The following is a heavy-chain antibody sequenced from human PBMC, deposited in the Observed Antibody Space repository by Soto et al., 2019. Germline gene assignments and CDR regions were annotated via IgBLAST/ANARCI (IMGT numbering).Heavy chain of an antibody. V-gene: IGHV3-73*01. CDR3: TTRRAAPHTPYYFNY. D-gene: IGHD2-15*01. CDR1: GLTFSDSA. J-gene: IGHJ4*03. CDR2: IRSRDYNYAT. Sequence: GGSLRLSCSASGLTFSDSAIHWVRQTSGKGLEWVGRIRSRDYNYATAYAASVTARFTIFRDDSKNTAFLQMDSLQTEDTALYYCTTRRAAPHTPYYFNYWGQGTMVTVSS.